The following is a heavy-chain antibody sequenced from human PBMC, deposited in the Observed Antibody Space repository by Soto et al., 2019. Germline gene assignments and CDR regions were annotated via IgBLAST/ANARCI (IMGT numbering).Heavy chain of an antibody. CDR3: AKGTTAYDYYYYYYMDV. D-gene: IGHD1-1*01. J-gene: IGHJ6*03. CDR2: ISGSGGST. Sequence: GSLRLSCAASGFTFSSYAMSWVRQAPGKGLEWVSAISGSGGSTYYADSVKGRFTISRDNSKNTLYLQMNSLRAEDTAVYYCAKGTTAYDYYYYYYMDVWGKGTTVTVSS. CDR1: GFTFSSYA. V-gene: IGHV3-23*01.